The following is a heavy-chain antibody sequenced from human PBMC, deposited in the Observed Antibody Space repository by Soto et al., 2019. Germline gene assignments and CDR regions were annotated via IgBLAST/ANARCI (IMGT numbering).Heavy chain of an antibody. D-gene: IGHD3-10*01. J-gene: IGHJ3*02. CDR2: IYYSGST. CDR3: ARDSNRLLWFGVPGAFDI. Sequence: QVQLQESGPGLVKPSQTLSLTCTVSGGSISSGGYYWSWIRQHPGKGLEWIGYIYYSGSTYYNPSLKSRVTISVDTSKNQFSLKLSSVTAADTAVYYCARDSNRLLWFGVPGAFDIWGQGTMVTVSS. V-gene: IGHV4-31*03. CDR1: GGSISSGGYY.